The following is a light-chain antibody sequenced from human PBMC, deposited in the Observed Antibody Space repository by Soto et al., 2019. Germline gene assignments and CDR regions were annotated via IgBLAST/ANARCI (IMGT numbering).Light chain of an antibody. CDR1: QSVDRN. V-gene: IGKV3D-15*01. J-gene: IGKJ4*01. CDR2: GAS. Sequence: EIVMTQSPATLSVSPGERATLSFRASQSVDRNLAWYQQKPGQAPRLLIYGASTRPTGIPDRFSGSGSGTEFSLTISSLQSEDFAVYYCQQYDSWPLTFGGGTKVDIK. CDR3: QQYDSWPLT.